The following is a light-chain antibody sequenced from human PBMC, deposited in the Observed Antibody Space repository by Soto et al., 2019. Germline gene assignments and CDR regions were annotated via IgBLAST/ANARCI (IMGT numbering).Light chain of an antibody. J-gene: IGKJ4*01. CDR1: QSINSFS. Sequence: ESVLTQSPGTLSLSPGERATLSCRASQSINSFSLAWFQQKPGQAPRLLIYGASSRATGIPDRFSGSGSGTDFTLTISRLEPEDFAVYYCQQYGSSPLTFGGGTKVEIK. V-gene: IGKV3-20*01. CDR2: GAS. CDR3: QQYGSSPLT.